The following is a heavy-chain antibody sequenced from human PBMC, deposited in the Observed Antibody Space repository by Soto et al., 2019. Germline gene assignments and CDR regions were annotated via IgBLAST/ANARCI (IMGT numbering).Heavy chain of an antibody. J-gene: IGHJ4*02. CDR3: ASGGWEKTI. Sequence: EVQLVESGGGLVQPGGSLRLSCAASGFAFGSYWMSWVRQAPGKGLEWVDTIKPDGSQEYYVDSVKGRFTISRDNAKKSLYLQMNSLRAEDTAVYYCASGGWEKTIWGQGTPVTASS. D-gene: IGHD1-26*01. CDR2: IKPDGSQE. V-gene: IGHV3-7*03. CDR1: GFAFGSYW.